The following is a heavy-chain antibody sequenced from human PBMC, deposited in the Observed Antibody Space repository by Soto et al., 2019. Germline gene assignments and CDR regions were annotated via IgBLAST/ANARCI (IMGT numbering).Heavy chain of an antibody. CDR1: GGTFGSQS. J-gene: IGHJ4*02. D-gene: IGHD1-20*01. CDR3: ARDAGSGWYNRK. Sequence: QVQLVQSGAEVKKPGSSVKVSCQASGGTFGSQSFTWVRQAPGQGLEWMGRIVPILDLINYSQKFQDRPTITADKSTSTAYMELSSLTHDDTALYYCARDAGSGWYNRKWGQGTLVTVSS. V-gene: IGHV1-69*08. CDR2: IVPILDLI.